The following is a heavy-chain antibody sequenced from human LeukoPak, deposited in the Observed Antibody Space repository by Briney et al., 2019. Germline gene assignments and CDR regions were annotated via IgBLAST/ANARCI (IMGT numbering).Heavy chain of an antibody. CDR2: ISGSGGST. CDR3: AKLAIFGVVIAPKFDY. J-gene: IGHJ4*02. D-gene: IGHD3-3*01. V-gene: IGHV3-23*01. Sequence: GGSLRLSCAASGFTVSSNYMSWVRQAPGKGLEWVSAISGSGGSTYYADSVKGRFTISRDNSKNTLYLQMNSLRAEDTAVYYCAKLAIFGVVIAPKFDYWGQGTLVTVSS. CDR1: GFTVSSNY.